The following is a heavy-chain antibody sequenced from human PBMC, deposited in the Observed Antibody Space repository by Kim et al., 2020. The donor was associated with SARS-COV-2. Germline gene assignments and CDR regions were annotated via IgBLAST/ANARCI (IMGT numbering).Heavy chain of an antibody. CDR1: GGTFSSYA. Sequence: SVKVSCKASGGTFSSYAISWVRQAPGQGLEWMGGIIPIFGTANYAQKFQGRVTITADESTSTAYMELSSLRSEDTAVYYCARGIRDCGGDCSTYFDYWGQGTLVTVSS. D-gene: IGHD2-21*01. CDR3: ARGIRDCGGDCSTYFDY. CDR2: IIPIFGTA. V-gene: IGHV1-69*13. J-gene: IGHJ4*02.